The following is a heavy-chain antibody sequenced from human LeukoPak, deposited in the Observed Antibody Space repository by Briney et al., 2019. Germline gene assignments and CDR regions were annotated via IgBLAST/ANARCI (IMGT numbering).Heavy chain of an antibody. CDR2: IYSSGNT. CDR1: GITVSTNY. J-gene: IGHJ4*02. Sequence: GGSLRLSCAVSGITVSTNYMSWVRQAPGKGLEWVSVIYSSGNTYYAASVKGRFTISRDNSKNTLYLQITSLRAEDTAVYYCASMVRGTASGYWGQGTLVTVSS. V-gene: IGHV3-66*01. CDR3: ASMVRGTASGY. D-gene: IGHD3-10*01.